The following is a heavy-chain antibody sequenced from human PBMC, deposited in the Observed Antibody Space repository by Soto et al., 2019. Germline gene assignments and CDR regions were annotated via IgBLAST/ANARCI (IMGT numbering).Heavy chain of an antibody. CDR1: GFTFSSYA. Sequence: GGSLRLSCAASGFTFSSYAMSCVRQAPGKGLEWVSAISGSGGSTYYADSVKGRFTISRDNSKNTLYLQMNSLRAEDTAVYYCAKSLWYCSSTSCYVGPYYYYYGMDVWGQGTTVTVSS. J-gene: IGHJ6*02. CDR2: ISGSGGST. CDR3: AKSLWYCSSTSCYVGPYYYYYGMDV. V-gene: IGHV3-23*01. D-gene: IGHD2-2*01.